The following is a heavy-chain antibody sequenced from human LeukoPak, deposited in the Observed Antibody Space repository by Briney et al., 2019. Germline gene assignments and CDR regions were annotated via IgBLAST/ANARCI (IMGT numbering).Heavy chain of an antibody. CDR1: GGSISSGSYY. V-gene: IGHV4-61*02. D-gene: IGHD3-3*01. CDR3: ARDWSNVDDFWSDDTYYYMDV. CDR2: IYTSGST. J-gene: IGHJ6*03. Sequence: PSETLSLTCTVSGGSISSGSYYWSWIRKPAGKGLEWIGRIYTSGSTNYNPSLKSRVTISIDTSKNQFSLKLSSVTAADTAVYYCARDWSNVDDFWSDDTYYYMDVWGKGTTVTVSS.